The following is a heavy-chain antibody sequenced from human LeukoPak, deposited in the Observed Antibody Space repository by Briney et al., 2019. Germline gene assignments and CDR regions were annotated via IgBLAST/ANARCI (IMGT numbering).Heavy chain of an antibody. CDR2: IIPIFGTP. J-gene: IGHJ6*03. Sequence: SVKVSCKASGGTFISYAISWVRQAPGQGREWMGGIIPIFGTPNYAHNFHRTVTITTDESTSTAYMQPSSLTSEDTPLYYCARAPMSVPAAIGDGTYYYYMDVWGKGTTVTVSS. CDR1: GGTFISYA. V-gene: IGHV1-69*05. CDR3: ARAPMSVPAAIGDGTYYYYMDV. D-gene: IGHD2-2*02.